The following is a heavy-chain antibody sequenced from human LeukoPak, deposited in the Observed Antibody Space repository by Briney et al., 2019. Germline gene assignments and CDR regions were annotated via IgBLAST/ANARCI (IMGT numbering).Heavy chain of an antibody. CDR1: GFTFSSYW. CDR2: INSDGSST. CDR3: AKRGSSSWTQFDY. Sequence: PGGSLRLSCAASGFTFSSYWMHWVRHAPGKGLVWVSRINSDGSSTSYADSVKGRFTISRDNAKNTLYLQMNSLRAEDTAVYYCAKRGSSSWTQFDYWGQGTLVTVSS. J-gene: IGHJ4*02. V-gene: IGHV3-74*01. D-gene: IGHD6-13*01.